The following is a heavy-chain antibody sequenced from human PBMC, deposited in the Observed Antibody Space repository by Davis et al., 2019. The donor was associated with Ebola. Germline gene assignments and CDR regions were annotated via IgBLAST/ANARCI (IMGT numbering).Heavy chain of an antibody. V-gene: IGHV4-34*01. J-gene: IGHJ4*02. CDR3: ARGRGTILYSSSSKNDY. CDR1: DGSLSGYY. Sequence: SETLSLTCAVYDGSLSGYYWSWIRQPPGKGLEWIGEINHSGSTNYNPSLKSRVTISVDTSKNQFSLKLSSVTAADTAVYYCARGRGTILYSSSSKNDYWGQGTLVTVSS. D-gene: IGHD6-6*01. CDR2: INHSGST.